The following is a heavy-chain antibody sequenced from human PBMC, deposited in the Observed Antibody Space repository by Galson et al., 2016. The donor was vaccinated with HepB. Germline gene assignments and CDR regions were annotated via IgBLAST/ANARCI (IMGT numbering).Heavy chain of an antibody. CDR1: GGTVSIYA. J-gene: IGHJ4*02. V-gene: IGHV1-69*06. D-gene: IGHD6-13*01. CDR3: ARFHRWGSSWPHFDY. CDR2: IIPIFGTT. Sequence: SVKVSCKASGGTVSIYAISWVRQTPGQGLEWMGGIIPIFGTTNYAQKFQGRFTITADKSTSTAYMELSSLRSEDTAVYYCARFHRWGSSWPHFDYWGQGTLVTVSS.